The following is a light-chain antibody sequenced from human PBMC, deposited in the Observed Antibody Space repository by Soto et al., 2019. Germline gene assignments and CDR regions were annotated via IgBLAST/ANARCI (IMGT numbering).Light chain of an antibody. CDR3: GTWDSSLSAVV. V-gene: IGLV1-51*01. Sequence: QSVLTQPPSVSAAPGQKFTISCSGSSSNIGNNYVSWYQQLPGTAPKLLIYDNNKRPSGIPDRFSGSKSGTSATLGITGLPTGDEADYYCGTWDSSLSAVVFGGGTTVTVL. CDR1: SSNIGNNY. J-gene: IGLJ2*01. CDR2: DNN.